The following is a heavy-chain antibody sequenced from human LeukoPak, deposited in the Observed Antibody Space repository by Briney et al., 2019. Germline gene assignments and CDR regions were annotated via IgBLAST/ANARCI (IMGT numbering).Heavy chain of an antibody. CDR3: ALPLEMATISPGNY. J-gene: IGHJ4*02. CDR2: ISAYNGNT. CDR1: GYTFTTYG. D-gene: IGHD5-24*01. V-gene: IGHV1-18*01. Sequence: ASVKVSCKASGYTFTTYGISWVRQAPGQGLEWMGWISAYNGNTNYAQKLQGRVTMTTDTSTSTAYMELRSLRSDDTAVYYCALPLEMATISPGNYWGQGTLVTVSS.